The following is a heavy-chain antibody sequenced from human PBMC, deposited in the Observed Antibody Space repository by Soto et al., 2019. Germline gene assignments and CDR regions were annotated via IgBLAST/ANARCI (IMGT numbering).Heavy chain of an antibody. V-gene: IGHV3-11*06. Sequence: GGYVRLSCAASGVTFSDYYMSWIRQAPGKGLEWVSYISSSSSYTNYADSVKGRFTISRDNAKNSLYLQMNSLRAEDTAVYYCARVGYCSSTSFYVPTDYYGTDVSGQGTTVTVSS. D-gene: IGHD2-2*01. CDR3: ARVGYCSSTSFYVPTDYYGTDV. CDR1: GVTFSDYY. J-gene: IGHJ6*02. CDR2: ISSSSSYT.